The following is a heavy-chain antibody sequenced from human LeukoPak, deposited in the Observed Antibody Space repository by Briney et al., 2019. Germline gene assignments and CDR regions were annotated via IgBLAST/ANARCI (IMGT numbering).Heavy chain of an antibody. V-gene: IGHV5-51*01. J-gene: IGHJ6*02. CDR2: IYPGDSDT. Sequence: EVSLKISCKGSGYSFTSYWIGWVRQMPGKGLEWMGIIYPGDSDTRYSPSFQGQVTISADKSISTAYLQWSSLKASDTAMYYCARSVVTSKYYYYGMDVWGQGTTVTVSS. CDR1: GYSFTSYW. CDR3: ARSVVTSKYYYYGMDV. D-gene: IGHD4-23*01.